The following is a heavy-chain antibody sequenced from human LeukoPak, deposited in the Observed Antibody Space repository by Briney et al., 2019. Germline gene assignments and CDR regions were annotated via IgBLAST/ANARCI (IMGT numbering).Heavy chain of an antibody. J-gene: IGHJ4*02. V-gene: IGHV1-2*02. CDR3: ARARILWFGELGSGAIFDY. CDR2: INPNSGGT. CDR1: GYTFTGYY. D-gene: IGHD3-10*01. Sequence: GASVKVSCKASGYTFTGYYMHWVRQAPGQGLEWMGWINPNSGGTNYAQKFQGRVTMTRDTSISTAYMELSRLRSDDTAVYYCARARILWFGELGSGAIFDYWGQGTLVTVSS.